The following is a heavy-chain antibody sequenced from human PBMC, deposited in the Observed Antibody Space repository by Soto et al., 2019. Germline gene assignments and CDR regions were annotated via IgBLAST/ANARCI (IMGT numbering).Heavy chain of an antibody. V-gene: IGHV3-43*01. CDR2: ISWDAGST. D-gene: IGHD6-13*01. J-gene: IGHJ4*02. CDR3: AKDIGRGYSSSWYLSGFDY. CDR1: GFTFDDYT. Sequence: SLRLSCAPSGFTFDDYTMHCFRQAPGKGLEWVSLISWDAGSTYYADSVKGRLTISRDNSKNSLYLQMNSLRTEDTALYYCAKDIGRGYSSSWYLSGFDYWGQGTLVTVSS.